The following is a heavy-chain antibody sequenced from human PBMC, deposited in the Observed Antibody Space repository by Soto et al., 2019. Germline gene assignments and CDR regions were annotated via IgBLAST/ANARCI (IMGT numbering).Heavy chain of an antibody. CDR3: ARSLRLGWFDP. CDR2: IYYSGST. CDR1: GGSISSSIYY. D-gene: IGHD2-21*01. Sequence: QLQLQESGPGLFKPSETLSLTCTVSGGSISSSIYYWGWIRQPPVKGLEWIGSIYYSGSTYYNPARKSRLTISVDTSKNQFSLKLSSVTAADTAVYYCARSLRLGWFDPWGQGTLVTVSS. V-gene: IGHV4-39*01. J-gene: IGHJ5*02.